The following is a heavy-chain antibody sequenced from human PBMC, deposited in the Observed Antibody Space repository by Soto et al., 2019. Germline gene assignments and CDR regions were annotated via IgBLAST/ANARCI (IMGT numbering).Heavy chain of an antibody. V-gene: IGHV1-69*13. CDR2: IIPIFGTA. CDR1: GGTFSRYA. CDR3: ASSHRYSSSSFDY. Sequence: ASVKVSCKASGGTFSRYAISWVRQAPGQGLEWMGGIIPIFGTANYAQKFQGRVTITADESTSTAYMELSSLRSEDTAVYYCASSHRYSSSSFDYWGQGTLVTVSS. J-gene: IGHJ4*02. D-gene: IGHD6-13*01.